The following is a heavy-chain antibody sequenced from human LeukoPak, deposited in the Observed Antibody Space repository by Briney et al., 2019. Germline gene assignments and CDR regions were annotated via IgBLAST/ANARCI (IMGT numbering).Heavy chain of an antibody. J-gene: IGHJ4*02. CDR2: ISWNSGSI. Sequence: GRSLRLSCAASGFTFDDYAMHWVRQAPGKGLEWVSGISWNSGSIGYADSVKGRFTISRDNAKNSLYLQMNSLRAEDTALYYCAKSTGCSYGPFDYWGQGTLVTVSS. CDR3: AKSTGCSYGPFDY. V-gene: IGHV3-9*01. CDR1: GFTFDDYA. D-gene: IGHD5-18*01.